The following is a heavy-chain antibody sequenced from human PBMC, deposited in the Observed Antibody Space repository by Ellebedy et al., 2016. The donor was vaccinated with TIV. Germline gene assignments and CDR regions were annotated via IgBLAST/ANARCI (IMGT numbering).Heavy chain of an antibody. CDR2: IWYDGSNK. CDR3: ARARCRSDNMCLDAFDI. Sequence: SLKISXAASGFTFSSYGMHWVRQAPGKGLEWVAVIWYDGSNKYYADSVKGRFTISRDNSKNTLYLQMNSLRAEDTAVYYCARARCRSDNMCLDAFDIWGQGTMVTVSS. D-gene: IGHD2/OR15-2a*01. J-gene: IGHJ3*02. V-gene: IGHV3-33*01. CDR1: GFTFSSYG.